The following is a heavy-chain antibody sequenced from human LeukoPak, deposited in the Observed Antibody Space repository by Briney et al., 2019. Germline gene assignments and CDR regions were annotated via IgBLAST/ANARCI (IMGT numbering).Heavy chain of an antibody. D-gene: IGHD3-16*02. CDR2: INHSGSTNYNEINHSGST. V-gene: IGHV4-34*01. J-gene: IGHJ6*02. Sequence: SETLSLTCAVYGGSFSGYYWSWIRQPPGKGLEWMGEINHSGSTNYNEINHSGSTNYNPSLKSRVTISVDTSKNQFSLKLSSVTAADTAVYYCARVWSYDYVWGSYPPSDYYGMDVWGQGTTVTVSS. CDR3: ARVWSYDYVWGSYPPSDYYGMDV. CDR1: GGSFSGYY.